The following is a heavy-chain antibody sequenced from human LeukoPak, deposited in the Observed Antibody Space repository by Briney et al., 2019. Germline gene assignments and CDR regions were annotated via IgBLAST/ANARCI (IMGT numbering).Heavy chain of an antibody. Sequence: SETLSLTCAVYGGSFSGYYWSWIRQPPGKGLEWIGEINHSGSTNYNPSLKSRVTISVDTSKNQFSLKLSSVTAADTAVYYCARGNYDFWSGYYGDLNGGYYYYYMDVWGKGTTVTVSS. CDR2: INHSGST. D-gene: IGHD3-3*01. V-gene: IGHV4-34*01. CDR1: GGSFSGYY. J-gene: IGHJ6*03. CDR3: ARGNYDFWSGYYGDLNGGYYYYYMDV.